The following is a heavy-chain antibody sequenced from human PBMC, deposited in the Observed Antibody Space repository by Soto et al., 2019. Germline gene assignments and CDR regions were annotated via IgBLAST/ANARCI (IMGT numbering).Heavy chain of an antibody. CDR3: TKKGGGPFPFDP. CDR2: ISPRSGGT. Sequence: ASVKVSCKASGYTFFTYYIHWVRQAPGQGLEWMGWISPRSGGTNYAQKFRGRVTITSDTSINTAYMELTSLSSDDTAVYYCTKKGGGPFPFDPWGQGTRVTVSS. D-gene: IGHD3-10*01. J-gene: IGHJ5*02. CDR1: GYTFFTYY. V-gene: IGHV1-2*02.